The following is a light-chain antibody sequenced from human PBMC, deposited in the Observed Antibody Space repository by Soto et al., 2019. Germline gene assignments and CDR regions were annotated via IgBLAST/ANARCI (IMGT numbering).Light chain of an antibody. CDR1: DNIVHW. J-gene: IGKJ1*01. V-gene: IGKV1-5*03. CDR2: KAA. CDR3: QHYNSFSRT. Sequence: DIQMTQSPSTLSASVGDRVAITCRASDNIVHWVAWYQQKPGKAPKLLIYKAANLADEVPSRFARSGSGTDFTLTITRLQPDDFATYYCQHYNSFSRTFGQGTKVDIK.